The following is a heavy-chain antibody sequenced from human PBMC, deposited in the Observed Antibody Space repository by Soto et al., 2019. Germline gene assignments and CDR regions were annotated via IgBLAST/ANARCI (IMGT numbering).Heavy chain of an antibody. J-gene: IGHJ6*02. CDR2: ISASGGST. V-gene: IGHV3-23*01. D-gene: IGHD3-22*01. CDR3: AKAPDQELINLTVVALYYYGMDV. Sequence: SLRLSCATSGFTFNNYAMSWVRQAPGKGLEWVSSISASGGSTYYADSVKGRFTISRDNSKNTLYLQMNSLRAEDTAVYYCAKAPDQELINLTVVALYYYGMDVWGQGTTVTVSS. CDR1: GFTFNNYA.